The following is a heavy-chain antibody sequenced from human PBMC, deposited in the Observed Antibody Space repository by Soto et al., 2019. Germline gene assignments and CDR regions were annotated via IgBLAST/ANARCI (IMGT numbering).Heavy chain of an antibody. CDR3: ARLRMTQVFTYYYGMDV. CDR1: GGSFSGYY. Sequence: SETLSLTCAVYGGSFSGYYWSWIRQPPGKGLEWIGYIYYSGSTNYNPSLKSRVTISVDTSKNQFSLKLSSVTAADTAVYYCARLRMTQVFTYYYGMDVWGQGTTVTVSS. J-gene: IGHJ6*02. CDR2: IYYSGST. D-gene: IGHD1-20*01. V-gene: IGHV4-59*08.